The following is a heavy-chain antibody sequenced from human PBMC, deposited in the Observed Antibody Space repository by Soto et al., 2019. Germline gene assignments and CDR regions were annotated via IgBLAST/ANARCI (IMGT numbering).Heavy chain of an antibody. CDR1: GGRVFSNTAS. CDR3: AKGDNLGPKTGYAFDP. V-gene: IGHV6-1*01. J-gene: IGHJ5*02. CDR2: TYFRSKGYN. D-gene: IGHD5-12*01. Sequence: SQTLSLTCAISGGRVFSNTASWNWNRQSPSRGLEWLGRTYFRSKGYNDYAVSVKRRIIINPDTSNNQFSLQLNSVTPEDTAVYFCAKGDNLGPKTGYAFDPWGQGIMVTVPQ.